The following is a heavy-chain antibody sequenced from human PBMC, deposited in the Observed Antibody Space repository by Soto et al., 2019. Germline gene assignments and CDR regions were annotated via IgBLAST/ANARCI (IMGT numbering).Heavy chain of an antibody. V-gene: IGHV4-34*01. CDR3: ARDRGGATTIDY. J-gene: IGHJ4*02. CDR1: GGSFSGYY. Sequence: ETLSLTCAVYGGSFSGYYWSWIRQPPGKGLEWIGEINHSGSTNYNPSLKSRVTISVDTSKNQFSLKLSSVTAADTAVYYCARDRGGATTIDYWGQGTLVTVSS. CDR2: INHSGST. D-gene: IGHD1-26*01.